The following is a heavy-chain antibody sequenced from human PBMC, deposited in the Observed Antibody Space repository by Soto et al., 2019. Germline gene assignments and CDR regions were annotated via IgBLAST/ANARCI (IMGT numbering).Heavy chain of an antibody. V-gene: IGHV3-48*03. CDR1: GFTFSSYE. D-gene: IGHD6-6*01. J-gene: IGHJ6*02. CDR2: ISSSGSTI. CDR3: ARDCRSSSLGNYGMDV. Sequence: EVQLVESGGGLVQPGGSLRLSCAASGFTFSSYEMNWVRQAPGKGLEWVSYISSSGSTIYYADSVKGRFTISRDNAKNSLYLQMNSLRAEDTAVCYCARDCRSSSLGNYGMDVWGQGTTVTVSS.